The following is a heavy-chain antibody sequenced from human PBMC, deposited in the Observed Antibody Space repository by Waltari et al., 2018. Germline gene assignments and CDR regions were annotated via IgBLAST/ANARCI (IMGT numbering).Heavy chain of an antibody. D-gene: IGHD3-22*01. CDR2: IYHIGST. CDR3: ARGKVDVTYYDSSGYYYRYFDY. CDR1: GGSINSNNG. Sequence: QVQLQESGPGLVKPSGTLSLTSAVSGGSINSNNGWRWVRQPPGKGLEWIVEIYHIGSTNYNPSLKSRVTISLDKSKNQFSLKLSSVTAADTAVYYCARGKVDVTYYDSSGYYYRYFDYWGQGTLVTVSS. V-gene: IGHV4-4*02. J-gene: IGHJ4*02.